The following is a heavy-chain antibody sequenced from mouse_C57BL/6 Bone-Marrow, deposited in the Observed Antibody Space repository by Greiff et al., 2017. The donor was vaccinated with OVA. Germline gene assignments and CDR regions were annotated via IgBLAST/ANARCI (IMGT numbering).Heavy chain of an antibody. CDR2: IYPRSGNT. V-gene: IGHV1-81*01. D-gene: IGHD1-1*01. CDR1: GYTFTSYG. Sequence: QVQLQQSGAELARPGASVKLSCKASGYTFTSYGISWVKQRTGQGLEWIGEIYPRSGNTYYNEKFKGKATLTAEKSSSTAYMQLSSLTSEDSAVYFCAREEVYYYGSGDYWGQGTTLTVSS. J-gene: IGHJ2*01. CDR3: AREEVYYYGSGDY.